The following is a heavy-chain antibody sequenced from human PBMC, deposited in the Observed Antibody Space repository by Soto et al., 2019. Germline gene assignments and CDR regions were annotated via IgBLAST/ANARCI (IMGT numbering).Heavy chain of an antibody. J-gene: IGHJ3*02. V-gene: IGHV4-61*01. CDR3: ARDQTIFGVATTTNAFDI. D-gene: IGHD3-3*01. Sequence: QVQLQESGPGLVKPSETLSLTCTVSGGSVSSGSYYWSWIRQPPGKGLEWIGYIYYSGSTNYNPSLKSRFTISVDTSKNQFSLKLSSVTAADTAVYYCARDQTIFGVATTTNAFDIWGQGTMVTVSS. CDR2: IYYSGST. CDR1: GGSVSSGSYY.